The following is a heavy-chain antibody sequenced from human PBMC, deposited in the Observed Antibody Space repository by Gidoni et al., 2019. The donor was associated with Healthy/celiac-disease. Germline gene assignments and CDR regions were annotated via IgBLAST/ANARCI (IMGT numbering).Heavy chain of an antibody. Sequence: EVQLVQSGAAVNKPGESLRISCQGSGYSFTSYWISWVRQMPGKGLEWMGRIDPSDSYTNYSPSFQGHVTISADKAISTAYLQWSSLKASDTAMYYCARHCTNGVCYTDYWGQGTLVTVSS. J-gene: IGHJ4*02. V-gene: IGHV5-10-1*03. D-gene: IGHD2-8*01. CDR2: IDPSDSYT. CDR1: GYSFTSYW. CDR3: ARHCTNGVCYTDY.